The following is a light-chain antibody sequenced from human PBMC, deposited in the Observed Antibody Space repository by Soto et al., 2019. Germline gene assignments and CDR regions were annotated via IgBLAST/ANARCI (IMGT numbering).Light chain of an antibody. J-gene: IGKJ1*01. CDR3: QQYNNWPRT. Sequence: EIVMTQSPVILSLSPGERATLSCRASRGVSTRLAWYQHQPGQTPRLLIFGASSRAAGVPARFSGSGSGTEFTLTISSLQSEDIAVYYCQQYNNWPRTFGQGTKVDI. CDR2: GAS. V-gene: IGKV3-15*01. CDR1: RGVSTR.